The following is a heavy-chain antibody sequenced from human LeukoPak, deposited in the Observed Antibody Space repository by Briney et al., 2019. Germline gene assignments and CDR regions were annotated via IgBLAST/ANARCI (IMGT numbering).Heavy chain of an antibody. CDR1: GFTFSSYA. CDR2: ISGNGGNT. J-gene: IGHJ4*02. Sequence: GGSLRLSCAAFGFTFSSYAMSWVRQAPGKGLEWVSVISGNGGNTYYADSAKARFTISRDNSKNTVYLQMDSLRAEDTAVYYCAKDSAAAAGSTSDWGQGTLVTVSS. CDR3: AKDSAAAAGSTSD. V-gene: IGHV3-23*01. D-gene: IGHD6-13*01.